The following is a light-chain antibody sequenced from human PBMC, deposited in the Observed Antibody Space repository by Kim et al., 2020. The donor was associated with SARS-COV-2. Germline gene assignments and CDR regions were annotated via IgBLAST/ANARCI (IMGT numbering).Light chain of an antibody. V-gene: IGKV1-5*03. Sequence: GDRVTISCRASQNIHIWLAWFQQKPGKAPRVLMYKASTLESGVPSRFSGSGSGTEFTLIINSLQPDDSATYYCQQYDVHPETFGQGTKV. CDR2: KAS. CDR1: QNIHIW. J-gene: IGKJ1*01. CDR3: QQYDVHPET.